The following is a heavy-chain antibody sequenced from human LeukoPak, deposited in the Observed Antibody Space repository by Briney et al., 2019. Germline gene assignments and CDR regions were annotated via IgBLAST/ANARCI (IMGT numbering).Heavy chain of an antibody. CDR1: GYTFTSYD. V-gene: IGHV1-8*01. D-gene: IGHD3-3*01. J-gene: IGHJ6*02. Sequence: ASVKVSCNASGYTFTSYDIYWLLQATGQGLEWMGWMNPNSGNTGYAQKFQGRVTMTRNTSISTAYMELSSLRSEDTAVYYCARDKSRRLLYRYYYYGKDGWGQGTTVTVSS. CDR3: ARDKSRRLLYRYYYYGKDG. CDR2: MNPNSGNT.